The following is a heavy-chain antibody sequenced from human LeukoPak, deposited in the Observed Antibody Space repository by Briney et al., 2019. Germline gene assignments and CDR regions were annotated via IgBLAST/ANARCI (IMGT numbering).Heavy chain of an antibody. V-gene: IGHV1-18*01. Sequence: PGASVKVSCKASGYAFNTNAITWVRQAPGQGLEWMGWISRYNGKTNYAQKFQGRVTMTTDTSTGTAYMELRSLRSDDTAVYYCARGRDILTSPYGLDVWGQGTTVIVSS. CDR1: GYAFNTNA. CDR3: ARGRDILTSPYGLDV. CDR2: ISRYNGKT. D-gene: IGHD3-9*01. J-gene: IGHJ6*02.